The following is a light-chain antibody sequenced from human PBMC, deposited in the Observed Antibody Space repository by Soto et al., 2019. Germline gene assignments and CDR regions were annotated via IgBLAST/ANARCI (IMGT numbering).Light chain of an antibody. CDR1: QSISTY. CDR2: AAS. J-gene: IGKJ4*01. Sequence: DIQMTQSPSSLSASVGDRVTITCRASQSISTYLHWYQQKPVKAPNLLIYAASTLQSGVPSRFSGSGSGTDFTLTISSLQPEDFATYFCQHGYSTPLTFVGGTKVDIK. V-gene: IGKV1-39*01. CDR3: QHGYSTPLT.